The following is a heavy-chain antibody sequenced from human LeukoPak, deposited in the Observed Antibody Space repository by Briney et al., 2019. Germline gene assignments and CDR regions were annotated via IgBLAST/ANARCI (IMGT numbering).Heavy chain of an antibody. CDR2: ISYDGSNK. CDR3: AKDQGTESSYYYGMDV. CDR1: GFTFSSYG. Sequence: GGSLGLSCAASGFTFSSYGMHWVRQAPGKGLEWVAVISYDGSNKYYADSVKGRFTISRDNSKNTLYLQMNSLRAEDTAVYYCAKDQGTESSYYYGMDVWGKGTTVTVSS. D-gene: IGHD1-7*01. J-gene: IGHJ6*04. V-gene: IGHV3-30*18.